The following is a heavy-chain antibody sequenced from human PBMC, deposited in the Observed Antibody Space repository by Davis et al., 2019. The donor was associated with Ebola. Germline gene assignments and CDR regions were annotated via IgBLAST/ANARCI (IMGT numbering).Heavy chain of an antibody. CDR3: ARDYVRVDGYNEDAFDI. CDR2: ISSSSSYI. V-gene: IGHV3-21*01. J-gene: IGHJ3*02. Sequence: GESLKISCAASGFTFSSYSMNWVRQAPGKGLEWVSSISSSSSYIYYADSVKGRFTISRDNAKNSLYLQMNSLRAEDTAVYYCARDYVRVDGYNEDAFDIWGQGTMVTVSS. D-gene: IGHD5-24*01. CDR1: GFTFSSYS.